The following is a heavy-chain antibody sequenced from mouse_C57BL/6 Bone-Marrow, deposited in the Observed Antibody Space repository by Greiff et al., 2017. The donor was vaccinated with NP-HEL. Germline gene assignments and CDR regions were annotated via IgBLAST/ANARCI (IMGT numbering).Heavy chain of an antibody. V-gene: IGHV1-61*01. CDR2: IYPSDSET. J-gene: IGHJ4*01. D-gene: IGHD2-5*01. Sequence: VQLQQPGAELVRPGSSVKLSCKASGYTFTSYWMDWVKQRPGQGLEWIGNIYPSDSETHYNQKFKDKATLTVAKSSSTAYMQLSSLTSEDSAVYYCARSHYSNPYYAMDYWGQGTSVTVSS. CDR1: GYTFTSYW. CDR3: ARSHYSNPYYAMDY.